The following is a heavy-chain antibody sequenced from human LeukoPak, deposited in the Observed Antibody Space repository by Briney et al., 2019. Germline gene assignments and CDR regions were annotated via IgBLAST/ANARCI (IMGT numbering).Heavy chain of an antibody. CDR1: GGSFSGYY. V-gene: IGHV4-34*01. CDR3: ASLTIIYY. CDR2: INHSGST. J-gene: IGHJ4*02. Sequence: PSETLSLTCAVYGGSFSGYYWSWIRQPPGKGLEWIGEINHSGSTNYNPSLKSRVTISVDTSKNQSSLKLSSVTAADTAVYYCASLTIIYYWGQGTLVTVSS. D-gene: IGHD3-10*01.